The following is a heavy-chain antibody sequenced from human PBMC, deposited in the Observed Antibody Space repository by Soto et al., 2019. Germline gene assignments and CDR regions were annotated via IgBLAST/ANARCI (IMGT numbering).Heavy chain of an antibody. D-gene: IGHD3-10*01. CDR2: INHSGST. CDR1: GGSFSGYY. CDR3: ARGQKVSRAMVRGVIKTFDY. J-gene: IGHJ4*02. Sequence: PSETPSLTCAVYGGSFSGYYWSWIRQPPGKGLEWIGEINHSGSTNYNPSLKSRVTISVDTSKNQFSLKLSSVTAADTAVYYCARGQKVSRAMVRGVIKTFDYWGQGTLVTVSS. V-gene: IGHV4-34*01.